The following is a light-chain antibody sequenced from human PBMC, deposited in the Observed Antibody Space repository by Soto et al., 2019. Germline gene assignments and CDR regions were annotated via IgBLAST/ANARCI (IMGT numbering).Light chain of an antibody. CDR1: QSVGSSY. CDR3: QHYHGWPIT. V-gene: IGKV3-15*01. Sequence: EIVLTQSPGTLSLSPGESATLSCRASQSVGSSYLAWYQQTPRQAPRLLIYGASTRAPGIPARFSGSGSGTEFTLTISGLQSEDCAVYYCQHYHGWPITFGQGTRLEIK. CDR2: GAS. J-gene: IGKJ5*01.